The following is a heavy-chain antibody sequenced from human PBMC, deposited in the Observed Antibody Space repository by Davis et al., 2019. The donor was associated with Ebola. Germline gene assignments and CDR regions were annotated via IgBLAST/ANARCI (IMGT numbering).Heavy chain of an antibody. V-gene: IGHV1-2*02. D-gene: IGHD3-10*01. CDR1: GYTFTGYY. J-gene: IGHJ6*02. CDR3: ARPLSALLWFGESSDYYGMDV. CDR2: INPNSGGT. Sequence: ASVKVSCKASGYTFTGYYMHWVRQAPGQGLEWLGWINPNSGGTNYAQKFQGRVTMTRDTSISTAYMELSRLRSDDTAVYYCARPLSALLWFGESSDYYGMDVWGQGTTVTVSS.